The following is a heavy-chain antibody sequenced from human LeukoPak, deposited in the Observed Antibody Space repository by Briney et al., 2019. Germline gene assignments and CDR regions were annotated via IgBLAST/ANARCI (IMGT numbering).Heavy chain of an antibody. CDR3: EKRKFQSSGYHDH. J-gene: IGHJ4*02. CDR2: VTGSGVSS. D-gene: IGHD3-22*01. CDR1: GFIFSDYS. V-gene: IGHV3-23*01. Sequence: AGGSLRLFCAASGFIFSDYSMSWVRQAPGKGLEWVSSVTGSGVSSDYADSVKGRFTISRDNSKNTLFLQMNSLRVEDTAVYYCEKRKFQSSGYHDHWGQGTLVPVSS.